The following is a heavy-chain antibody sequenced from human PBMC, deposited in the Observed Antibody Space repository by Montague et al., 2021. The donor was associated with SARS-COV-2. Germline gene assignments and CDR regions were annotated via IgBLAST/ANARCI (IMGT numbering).Heavy chain of an antibody. V-gene: IGHV3-48*04. CDR2: ISSSSTTI. CDR3: ARGGNLWDSSGYYREGYFYGMDV. Sequence: SLRLSCAASGFTFSSYSMNWVRQAPGKGLEWVSYISSSSTTIYYADSVKGRFTITRDNAKNSLYLQVNSLRAEETVVYYCARGGNLWDSSGYYREGYFYGMDVWGQGTTVTVSS. CDR1: GFTFSSYS. J-gene: IGHJ6*02. D-gene: IGHD3-22*01.